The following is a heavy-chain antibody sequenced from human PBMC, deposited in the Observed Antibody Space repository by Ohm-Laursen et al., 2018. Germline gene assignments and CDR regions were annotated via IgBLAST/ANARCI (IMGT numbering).Heavy chain of an antibody. CDR2: INPNSGVT. V-gene: IGHV1-2*02. J-gene: IGHJ4*02. CDR3: ARTWGIAVAGTSFDY. CDR1: GYTFTGYY. D-gene: IGHD6-19*01. Sequence: ASVKVSCNASGYTFTGYYMHWVRQAPGQGLEWMGWINPNSGVTNFAQRFQGRVTMARDTSTSTAYMELSSLRSDDTAVYYCARTWGIAVAGTSFDYWGQGTLVTVSS.